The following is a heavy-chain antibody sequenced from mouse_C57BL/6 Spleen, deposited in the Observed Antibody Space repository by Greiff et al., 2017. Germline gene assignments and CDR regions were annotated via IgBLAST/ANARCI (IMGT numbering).Heavy chain of an antibody. Sequence: QVQLQQSGAELVRPGTSVQVSCTASGYAFTNYLIEWVKQRPGQGLAWIGVINPGSGGNTYKEKFKGKATLTADKSSSPAYMQLSSLTSEDSAVYVCARGGDYFDYWGQGTTLTVSS. CDR2: INPGSGGN. J-gene: IGHJ2*01. CDR3: ARGGDYFDY. CDR1: GYAFTNYL. V-gene: IGHV1-54*01.